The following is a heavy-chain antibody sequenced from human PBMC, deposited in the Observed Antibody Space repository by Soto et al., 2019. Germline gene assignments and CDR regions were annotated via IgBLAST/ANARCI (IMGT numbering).Heavy chain of an antibody. J-gene: IGHJ6*02. CDR1: GFTFNDYA. V-gene: IGHV3-30*03. D-gene: IGHD2-15*01. CDR3: ARDHWDCSGGGCNPHQLNFFAMDV. Sequence: QVHLVESGGGGVQPGRSKRLSCVVPGFTFNDYAIHWVRQAPGKGLEWVAVISFDGNNKFYADSVKGRFTISRDRSKTTAYLQMNNLRAEDTAVYYCARDHWDCSGGGCNPHQLNFFAMDVWGQGTTVTVSS. CDR2: ISFDGNNK.